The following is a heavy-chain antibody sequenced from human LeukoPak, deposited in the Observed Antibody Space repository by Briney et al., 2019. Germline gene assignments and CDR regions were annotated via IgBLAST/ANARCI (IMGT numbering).Heavy chain of an antibody. Sequence: GGSLGLSCEAPGFTFDVFALPWFGQVQGKGLEGFSGFSWNSGSIGYADSVKGRFTISRDNAKNSLYLQMNSLRAEDTALYYCAKDRFPYDFWSGYFDYWGQGTLVTVSS. D-gene: IGHD3-3*01. V-gene: IGHV3-9*01. J-gene: IGHJ4*02. CDR3: AKDRFPYDFWSGYFDY. CDR1: GFTFDVFA. CDR2: FSWNSGSI.